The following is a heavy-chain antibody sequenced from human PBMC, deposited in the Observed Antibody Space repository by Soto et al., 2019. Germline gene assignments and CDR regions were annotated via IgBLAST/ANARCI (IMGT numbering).Heavy chain of an antibody. V-gene: IGHV3-30*18. CDR1: GFTFSNYG. Sequence: QVHLVESGGGVVQPGRSLRLSCEASGFTFSNYGTHWVRHAPGEGLEWVAHISYDGSNEHNTDSVKARFTISRDNSKTKVVVHMNSLRPEDTAVYHCAKDTYFRDSSGYYVFDYWGQGTLGTVSS. D-gene: IGHD3-22*01. CDR3: AKDTYFRDSSGYYVFDY. J-gene: IGHJ4*02. CDR2: ISYDGSNE.